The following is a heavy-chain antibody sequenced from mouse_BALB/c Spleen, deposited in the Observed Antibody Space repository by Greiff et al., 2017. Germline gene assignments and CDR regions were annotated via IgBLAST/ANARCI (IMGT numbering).Heavy chain of an antibody. D-gene: IGHD1-2*01. V-gene: IGHV5-9-4*01. J-gene: IGHJ4*01. CDR3: ARYGGNYYAMDY. Sequence: EVKVEESGGGLVKPGGSLKLSCAASGFTFSSYAMSWVRQSPEKRLEWVAEISSGGSYTYYPDTVTGRFTISRDNAKNTLYLEMSSLRSEDTAMYYCARYGGNYYAMDYWGQGTSVTVSS. CDR2: ISSGGSYT. CDR1: GFTFSSYA.